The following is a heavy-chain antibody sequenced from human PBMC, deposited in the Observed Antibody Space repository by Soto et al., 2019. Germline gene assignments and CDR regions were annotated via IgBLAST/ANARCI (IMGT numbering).Heavy chain of an antibody. J-gene: IGHJ4*02. CDR2: ISWNSGSI. D-gene: IGHD6-19*01. CDR3: AKGSYSSGWLGDDY. V-gene: IGHV3-9*01. CDR1: GFTFDDYA. Sequence: EVQLVESGGGLVQPGRSLRLSCAACGFTFDDYAMHWVRQAPGKGLEWVSGISWNSGSIGYADSVKGRFTISRDNAKNSLYLQMNSLRAEDTALYYCAKGSYSSGWLGDDYWGQGTLVTVSS.